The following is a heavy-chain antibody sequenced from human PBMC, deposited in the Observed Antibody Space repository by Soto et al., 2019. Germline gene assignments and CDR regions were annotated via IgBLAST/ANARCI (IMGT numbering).Heavy chain of an antibody. Sequence: PGGSLRLSCAASGFTFTRHSMNWVRQAAGKGLEWISYISDSSGTIYYADSVKGRFTISRDNVQTALYLQMNSLRHADTAVYYCARAPDSSSTGTIMDYWGQRTKVTASS. V-gene: IGHV3-48*02. D-gene: IGHD4-17*01. CDR3: ARAPDSSSTGTIMDY. CDR1: GFTFTRHS. CDR2: ISDSSGTI. J-gene: IGHJ4*02.